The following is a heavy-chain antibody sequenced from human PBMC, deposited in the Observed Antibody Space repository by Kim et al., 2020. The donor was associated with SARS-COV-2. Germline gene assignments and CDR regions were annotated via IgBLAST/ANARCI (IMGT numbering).Heavy chain of an antibody. Sequence: NNNPSLKSRVTISVDTSKNQFSRKLSSVTAADTAVYYCAREAWLSGWRMDVWGQGTTVTVSS. CDR3: AREAWLSGWRMDV. J-gene: IGHJ6*02. V-gene: IGHV4-59*01. D-gene: IGHD3-22*01.